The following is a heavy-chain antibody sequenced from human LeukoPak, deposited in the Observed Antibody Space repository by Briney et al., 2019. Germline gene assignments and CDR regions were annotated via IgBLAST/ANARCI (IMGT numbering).Heavy chain of an antibody. V-gene: IGHV3-74*01. Sequence: GGSLRLSCAASGNYWMHWVRQAPGKGLVWVSHINSDGSWTSYADSVKGRFAISKDNAKNSLYLQMNSLRAEDTAMYYCARDADGYEDWGQGTLVIVSS. CDR3: ARDADGYED. J-gene: IGHJ4*02. D-gene: IGHD5-24*01. CDR2: INSDGSWT. CDR1: GNYW.